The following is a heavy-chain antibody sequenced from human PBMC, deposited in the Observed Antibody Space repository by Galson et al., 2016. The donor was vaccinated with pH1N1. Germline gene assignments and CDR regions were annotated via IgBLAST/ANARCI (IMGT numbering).Heavy chain of an antibody. D-gene: IGHD3-16*01. Sequence: SLRLSCAASGFTLSSHWMTWVRQAPGKGLEWVANIDRTGIEKYYGDSVKGRFTISRDNSKNSLYLQMNSLRAEDTAVYYCEGGRAADYWGQGTLVTVSS. J-gene: IGHJ4*02. CDR1: GFTLSSHW. CDR3: EGGRAADY. CDR2: IDRTGIEK. V-gene: IGHV3-7*01.